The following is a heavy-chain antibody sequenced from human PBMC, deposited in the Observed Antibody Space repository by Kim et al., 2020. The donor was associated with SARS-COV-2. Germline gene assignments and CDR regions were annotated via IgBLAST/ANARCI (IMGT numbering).Heavy chain of an antibody. D-gene: IGHD3-22*01. V-gene: IGHV3-15*01. CDR3: TTVVVINAADVSDAFDI. J-gene: IGHJ3*02. CDR2: IKSKTDGGTT. Sequence: GGSLRLSCAASGFTFSNAWMSWVRQAPGKGLEWVGRIKSKTDGGTTDYAAPVKGRFTISRDDSKNTLYLQMNSLKTEDTAVYYCTTVVVINAADVSDAFDIWGQGTMVTVSS. CDR1: GFTFSNAW.